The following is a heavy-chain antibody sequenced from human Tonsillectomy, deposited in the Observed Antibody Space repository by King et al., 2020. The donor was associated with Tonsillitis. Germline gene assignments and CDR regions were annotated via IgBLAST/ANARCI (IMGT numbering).Heavy chain of an antibody. CDR1: GFTFRNYG. D-gene: IGHD6-13*01. CDR3: ARTGYSSSCLDY. V-gene: IGHV3-30*03. Sequence: VQLVESGGGVVQPGRSLRLSCAASGFTFRNYGMHWVRQAPGKGLEWVAVISYDGSTKYYADSVKGRFTISRDNSKNTLYLQMNSLRAEDTAVYYCARTGYSSSCLDYWGQGTLVTVSS. J-gene: IGHJ4*02. CDR2: ISYDGSTK.